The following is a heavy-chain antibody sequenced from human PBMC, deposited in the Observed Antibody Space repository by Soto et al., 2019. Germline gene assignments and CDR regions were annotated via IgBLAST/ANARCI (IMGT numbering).Heavy chain of an antibody. CDR3: ARDTYSGYDFGL. Sequence: SETLSLTCTVSGGSVSSGSYYWSWIRQPPGTGLEWSVYISSRGRPFYNPSLTSRGTLSADTSKNQLSLQLTSVTAADTAVYYCARDTYSGYDFGLLGQGTLVTVSS. CDR1: GGSVSSGSYY. D-gene: IGHD5-12*01. CDR2: ISSRGRP. V-gene: IGHV4-61*01. J-gene: IGHJ5*02.